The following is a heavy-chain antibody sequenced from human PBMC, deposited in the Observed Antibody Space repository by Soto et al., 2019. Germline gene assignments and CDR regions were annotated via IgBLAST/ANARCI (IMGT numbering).Heavy chain of an antibody. Sequence: GGSLRLSCAASGFTFSNYWMSWVRQAPGKGPEWVANIKQDGSEIDYVDSVKGRFTISRDNAKNSLYLQMNSLRAEDTAVYYCATSWAYGGTFDYWGQGTLVTVSS. CDR2: IKQDGSEI. V-gene: IGHV3-7*05. CDR3: ATSWAYGGTFDY. J-gene: IGHJ4*02. D-gene: IGHD2-15*01. CDR1: GFTFSNYW.